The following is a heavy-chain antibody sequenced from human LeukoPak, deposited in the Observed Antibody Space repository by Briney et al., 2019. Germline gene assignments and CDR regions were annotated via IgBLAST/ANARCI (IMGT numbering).Heavy chain of an antibody. CDR1: GFTFSSSA. Sequence: GGSLRLSCAASGFTFSSSAMSWVRQAPGKGLEWVSVISGSGDSTNYADSVKGRFTISRDNAKNSLYLQMNSLRAEDTAVYYCVAAAGTARFDYWGQGTLVTVSS. J-gene: IGHJ4*02. CDR2: ISGSGDST. CDR3: VAAAGTARFDY. D-gene: IGHD6-13*01. V-gene: IGHV3-23*01.